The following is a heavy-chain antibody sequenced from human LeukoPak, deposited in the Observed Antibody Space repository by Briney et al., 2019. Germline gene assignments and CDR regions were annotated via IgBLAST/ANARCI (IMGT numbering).Heavy chain of an antibody. CDR1: GGSISSGDYY. D-gene: IGHD7-27*01. J-gene: IGHJ2*01. V-gene: IGHV4-30-4*08. CDR3: ARVAGNWGWYFDL. Sequence: SQTLSLTCTVSGGSISSGDYYWSWIRQPPGKGLEWIGYIYYSGSTYYNPSLKSRVTISVDTSKNRFSLKLSSVTAADTAVYYCARVAGNWGWYFDLWGRGTLVTVSS. CDR2: IYYSGST.